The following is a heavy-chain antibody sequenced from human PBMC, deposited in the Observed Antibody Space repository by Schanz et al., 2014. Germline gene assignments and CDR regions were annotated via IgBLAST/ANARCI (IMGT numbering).Heavy chain of an antibody. CDR2: INTNTANP. J-gene: IGHJ4*02. CDR3: ARGYSGYSHFDY. V-gene: IGHV7-4-1*02. Sequence: QVQLVQSGSELKKPGASVKVSCKASGYTFAMYDMNWVRQAPGQGLEWMGWINTNTANPTYAQGFTGRFVYTLDASVTTAYLEISSLKAKDTAVYYCARGYSGYSHFDYWGQGALVTISS. D-gene: IGHD5-12*01. CDR1: GYTFAMYD.